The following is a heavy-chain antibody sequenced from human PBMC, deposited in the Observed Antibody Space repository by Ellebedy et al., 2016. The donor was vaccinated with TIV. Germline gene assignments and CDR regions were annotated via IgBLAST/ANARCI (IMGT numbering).Heavy chain of an antibody. D-gene: IGHD3-9*01. Sequence: MPSETLSLTCTVSGGSITTYYWNWIRQPPGKELEWIGYIYYSGSTYYNPSLKSRVTISVDTSKKQFSLKLISLTAADTAVYYCARGIDLDWPTLVAFDVWGQGTMVTVSS. CDR3: ARGIDLDWPTLVAFDV. J-gene: IGHJ3*01. CDR1: GGSITTYY. CDR2: IYYSGST. V-gene: IGHV4-59*08.